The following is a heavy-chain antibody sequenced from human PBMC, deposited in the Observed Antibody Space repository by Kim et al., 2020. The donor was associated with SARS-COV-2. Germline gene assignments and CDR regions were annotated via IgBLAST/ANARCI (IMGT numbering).Heavy chain of an antibody. J-gene: IGHJ4*02. Sequence: GGSLRLSCAASGFTVSSNSMRWVRQAPGKGLEWVSLIYSGGSTYYADSVKGRFSISRDNSKNTLYLQMNSLRAEDTAVYYCARDWGQLNHWGQGTLVTVSS. CDR1: GFTVSSNS. CDR3: ARDWGQLNH. V-gene: IGHV3-66*01. CDR2: IYSGGST. D-gene: IGHD7-27*01.